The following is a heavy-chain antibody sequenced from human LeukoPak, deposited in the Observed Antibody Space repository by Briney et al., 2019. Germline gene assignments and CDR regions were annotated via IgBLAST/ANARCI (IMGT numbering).Heavy chain of an antibody. D-gene: IGHD4-17*01. Sequence: SETLSLTCAVYGGSFSGYYWSWIRQPPGKGLEWIGEINHSGSTNYNPSLKSRVTISVDTSKNQFSLKLSSVTAADTAVYYCARGGPDYGDYGDWFDPWGQGTLVTVSS. J-gene: IGHJ5*02. CDR3: ARGGPDYGDYGDWFDP. V-gene: IGHV4-34*01. CDR2: INHSGST. CDR1: GGSFSGYY.